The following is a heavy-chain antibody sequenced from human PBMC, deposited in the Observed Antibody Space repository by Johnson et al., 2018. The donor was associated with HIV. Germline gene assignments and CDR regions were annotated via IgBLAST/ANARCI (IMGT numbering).Heavy chain of an antibody. CDR1: GFTFSSYA. J-gene: IGHJ3*02. CDR2: ISSNGGST. Sequence: VQLVESGGGLVQPGGSLRLSCAASGFTFSSYAMHWVRQAPGKGLEYVSAISSNGGSTYYANSVKGRFTISRDNSKNTLYLQMGSLRAEDMAVYYCARADWNHGGAFDIWGQGTMVTVSS. CDR3: ARADWNHGGAFDI. V-gene: IGHV3-64*01. D-gene: IGHD1-1*01.